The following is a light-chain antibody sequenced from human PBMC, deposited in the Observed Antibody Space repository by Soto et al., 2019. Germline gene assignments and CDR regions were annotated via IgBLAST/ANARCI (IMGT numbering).Light chain of an antibody. CDR1: SSNIGAGYD. CDR3: QSYDSSLSVV. V-gene: IGLV1-40*01. CDR2: GNS. Sequence: QSVLTQPPSVSGAPGQRVTISCTGSSSNIGAGYDVHWYQQLPGTAPQLLIYGNSKRPSGVPDRFSGSKSGTSASLAITGXXXXXXXDXYCQSYDSSLSVVFGGGTKLTV. J-gene: IGLJ2*01.